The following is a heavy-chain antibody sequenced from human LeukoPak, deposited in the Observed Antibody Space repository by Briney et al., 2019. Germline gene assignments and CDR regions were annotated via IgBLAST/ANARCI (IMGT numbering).Heavy chain of an antibody. CDR2: ISAYNGNT. CDR1: GYTFPSYG. CDR3: ARDLGYDSSGYSVDY. V-gene: IGHV1-18*01. J-gene: IGHJ4*02. D-gene: IGHD3-22*01. Sequence: ASVKVSCKASGYTFPSYGISWVRQAPGQGLEWMGWISAYNGNTNYAQKLQGRVTMTTDTSTSTAYMELRSLRSDDTAVYYCARDLGYDSSGYSVDYWGQGTLVTVSS.